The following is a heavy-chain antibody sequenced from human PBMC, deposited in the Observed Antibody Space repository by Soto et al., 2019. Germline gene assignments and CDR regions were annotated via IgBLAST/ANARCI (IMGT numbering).Heavy chain of an antibody. CDR3: ARWVEVSLDYFDS. CDR2: MHHSGRT. CDR1: GAYMRNDYYY. J-gene: IGHJ4*02. Sequence: SETLCLTGAVSGAYMRNDYYYWSWVRQKPGKDLEWIGHMHHSGRTHYNPSLKSRVAISVDTSKNQFSLYLNSVTAADTAVYYCARWVEVSLDYFDSWGQGTPVT. V-gene: IGHV4-31*11. D-gene: IGHD2-15*01.